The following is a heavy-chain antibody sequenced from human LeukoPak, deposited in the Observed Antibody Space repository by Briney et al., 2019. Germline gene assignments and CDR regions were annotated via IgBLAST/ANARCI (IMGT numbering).Heavy chain of an antibody. Sequence: PGGSLRLSCAASGFTFSSYEMNWVSQAPGKGLEWVSYISSSGSTIYYADSVKGRFTISRDNAKNSLYLQMNSLRAEDTAVYYCAREPPYYDSSGYYDYWGQGTLVTVSS. CDR1: GFTFSSYE. V-gene: IGHV3-48*03. CDR3: AREPPYYDSSGYYDY. CDR2: ISSSGSTI. D-gene: IGHD3-22*01. J-gene: IGHJ4*02.